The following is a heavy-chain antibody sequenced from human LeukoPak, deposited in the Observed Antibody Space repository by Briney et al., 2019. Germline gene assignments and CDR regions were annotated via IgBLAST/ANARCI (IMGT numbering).Heavy chain of an antibody. CDR2: IYYSGST. CDR1: GYSISSGYY. Sequence: SETLSLTCAVSGYSISSGYYWGWIRQPPGKGLEWIGSIYYSGSTYYNPSLKSRVTISVDTSKNQFSLRLTSVTAADTAVYYCARLGAAARPHPDYWGQGTLVTVSS. J-gene: IGHJ4*02. CDR3: ARLGAAARPHPDY. V-gene: IGHV4-38-2*01. D-gene: IGHD6-6*01.